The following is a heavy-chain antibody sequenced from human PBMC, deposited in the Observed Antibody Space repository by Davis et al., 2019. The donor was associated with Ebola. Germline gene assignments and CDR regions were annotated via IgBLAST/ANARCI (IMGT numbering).Heavy chain of an antibody. CDR3: ARTYYYDSSGYRNAFDM. J-gene: IGHJ3*02. D-gene: IGHD3-22*01. CDR2: ISYDGSSE. CDR1: GFTFSNYA. V-gene: IGHV3-30*04. Sequence: GESLKISCAASGFTFSNYAMHWVRQAPGKGLEWVAVISYDGSSEYLADPVKGRFTISRDNSKTTLYMQMNSLRAEDTAVYYCARTYYYDSSGYRNAFDMWGQGTMVTVSS.